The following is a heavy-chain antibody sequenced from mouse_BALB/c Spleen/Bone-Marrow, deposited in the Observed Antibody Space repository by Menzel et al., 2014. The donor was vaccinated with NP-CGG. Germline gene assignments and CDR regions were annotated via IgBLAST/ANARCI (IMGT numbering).Heavy chain of an antibody. D-gene: IGHD2-14*01. V-gene: IGHV1S130*01. Sequence: QVQLQQSGSVLVRPGASVKLSCKASGYTFTNSWIHWAKQRPGQGLEWIGEIHPNSGNTNYNEKFKGKVTLTADISSSTAYVDLISLTSEDSAVYYCARHHRYAYYFDYWGQGTTLTVSS. CDR3: ARHHRYAYYFDY. CDR1: GYTFTNSW. J-gene: IGHJ2*01. CDR2: IHPNSGNT.